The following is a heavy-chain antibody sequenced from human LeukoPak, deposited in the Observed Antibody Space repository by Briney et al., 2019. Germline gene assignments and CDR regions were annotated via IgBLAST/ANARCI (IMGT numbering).Heavy chain of an antibody. D-gene: IGHD3-10*01. CDR2: IIPIFGTA. CDR1: GGTFSSYA. V-gene: IGHV1-69*13. CDR3: ARGRYYGSGSYYNPFDY. Sequence: SVTVSCKASGGTFSSYAISWVRQAPGQGLEWMGGIIPIFGTANYAQKFQGRVTITANESTSTAYMELSSLRSEDTAVYYCARGRYYGSGSYYNPFDYWGQGTLVTVPS. J-gene: IGHJ4*02.